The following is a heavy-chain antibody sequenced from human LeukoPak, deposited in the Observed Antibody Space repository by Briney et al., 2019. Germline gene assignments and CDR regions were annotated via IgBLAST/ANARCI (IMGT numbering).Heavy chain of an antibody. D-gene: IGHD3-16*01. V-gene: IGHV4-59*08. CDR3: ARSQIWVYDYVRGSPQPTFDY. Sequence: SETLSLTCTVSGDSITSYYWSWIRQPPGKGLEWIGYIYYSGSANYNPSLKSRVTTSINTSKNQFSLKLTSVTAADTAVYYCARSQIWVYDYVRGSPQPTFDYWGQGTLVTVSS. J-gene: IGHJ4*02. CDR2: IYYSGSA. CDR1: GDSITSYY.